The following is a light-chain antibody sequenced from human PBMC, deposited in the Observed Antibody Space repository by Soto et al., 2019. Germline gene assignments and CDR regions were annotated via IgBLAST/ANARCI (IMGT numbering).Light chain of an antibody. CDR3: SSFTRSTTWV. Sequence: QSALTQPASVSGSPGQSITISCTGTSSDVGAYDFVSWYQQQAGKAPRLLIYDVVKRPSEVANRFSGSKSGNTASLTISGLLTEDEADYYCSSFTRSTTWVFGGGTKLTVL. CDR1: SSDVGAYDF. J-gene: IGLJ3*02. V-gene: IGLV2-14*03. CDR2: DVV.